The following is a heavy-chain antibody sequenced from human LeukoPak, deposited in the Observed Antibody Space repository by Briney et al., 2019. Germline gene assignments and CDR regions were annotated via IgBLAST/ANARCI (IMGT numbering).Heavy chain of an antibody. J-gene: IGHJ6*02. CDR1: GCSISSYY. CDR2: IYYSGST. V-gene: IGHV4-59*01. CDR3: AGYYYGMDV. Sequence: SETLSLTCNVSGCSISSYYWSWIRQPPGKGLEWIGYIYYSGSTNYNPSLKSRVTISVDTSKNQFSLKLSSVTAADTAVYYCAGYYYGMDVWGQGTTVTVSS.